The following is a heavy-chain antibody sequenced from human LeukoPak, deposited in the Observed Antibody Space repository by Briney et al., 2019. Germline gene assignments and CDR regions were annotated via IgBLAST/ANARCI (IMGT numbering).Heavy chain of an antibody. D-gene: IGHD6-13*01. Sequence: PGGSLRLSCAASGFTFGLYSMTWVRQAPGKGLEWVSLIDSNSNFMSYADSVKGRFTISRDNAKKSLYLQMNSLRAEDTAVYFHSWSRDYWGQGTLVTVSS. CDR1: GFTFGLYS. CDR3: SWSRDY. J-gene: IGHJ4*02. V-gene: IGHV3-21*01. CDR2: IDSNSNFM.